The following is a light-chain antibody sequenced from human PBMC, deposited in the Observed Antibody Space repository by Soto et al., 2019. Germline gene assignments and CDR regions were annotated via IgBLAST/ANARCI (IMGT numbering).Light chain of an antibody. J-gene: IGKJ1*01. CDR2: GIS. CDR3: QQYVTTSPRT. V-gene: IGKV3-20*01. CDR1: HTISSSY. Sequence: EIVLTQSPGTLSLSPGERATLSCRASHTISSSYLAWYQQKPGQAPRLLMYGISRRATGIPDRFSDSGSGTDFTLTITSLEPDDFSVYYCQQYVTTSPRTFGQGTKVEIK.